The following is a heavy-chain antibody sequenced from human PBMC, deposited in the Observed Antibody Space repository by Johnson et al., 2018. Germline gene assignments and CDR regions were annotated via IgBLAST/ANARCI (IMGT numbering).Heavy chain of an antibody. V-gene: IGHV3-30*06. CDR2: ISYDESNK. D-gene: IGHD2-15*01. J-gene: IGHJ1*01. Sequence: VQLVESGGCVVQHGRSLRLSCAASGFTFSTYALRWVRQAPGQGLAWGSGISYDESNKDYADHVKGRFTISRDNSKTTLYMEMNSLRAEDTAVYYCAKDDRPTLRPAAYFQHWGQGTLVTVSS. CDR3: AKDDRPTLRPAAYFQH. CDR1: GFTFSTYA.